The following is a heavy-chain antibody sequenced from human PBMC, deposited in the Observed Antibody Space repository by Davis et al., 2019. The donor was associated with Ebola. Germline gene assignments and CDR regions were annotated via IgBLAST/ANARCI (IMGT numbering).Heavy chain of an antibody. V-gene: IGHV3-7*01. Sequence: PGGSLRLSCAASGFTFSSYWMSWVRQAPGKGLEWVANIKQDGSEKYYVASVKGRFTISRDTAKNSLYLQMNSLRAEDTAVYYCARVEDSSSWFVGWFDPWGQGTLVTVSS. J-gene: IGHJ5*02. CDR2: IKQDGSEK. CDR3: ARVEDSSSWFVGWFDP. CDR1: GFTFSSYW. D-gene: IGHD6-13*01.